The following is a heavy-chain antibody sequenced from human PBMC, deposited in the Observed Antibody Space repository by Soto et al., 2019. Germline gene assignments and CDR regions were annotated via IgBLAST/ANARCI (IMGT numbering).Heavy chain of an antibody. Sequence: LGESLKISCKGSGYSFTSYWIGCVRQMPGKGLECMGIIYPGDSDTRYSPSFQGQVTISADKSISTAYLQWSSLKASDTAMYYCARTAAAGKYYYGMDVWGQGTTVTVSS. CDR2: IYPGDSDT. CDR1: GYSFTSYW. CDR3: ARTAAAGKYYYGMDV. D-gene: IGHD6-13*01. J-gene: IGHJ6*02. V-gene: IGHV5-51*01.